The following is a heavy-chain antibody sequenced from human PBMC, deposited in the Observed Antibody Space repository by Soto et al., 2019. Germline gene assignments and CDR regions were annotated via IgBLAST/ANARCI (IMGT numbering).Heavy chain of an antibody. D-gene: IGHD3-10*01. J-gene: IGHJ6*02. CDR2: ISAYNGNT. CDR1: GYTFTSYG. V-gene: IGHV1-18*01. CDR3: ARARIGDDLISLNYYYYGMDV. Sequence: ASVKVSCKASGYTFTSYGISWVRQAPGQGLEWMGWISAYNGNTNYAQKLQGRVTMTTDTSTSTAYMELRSLRSDDTAVYYCARARIGDDLISLNYYYYGMDVWGQGTTVTVSS.